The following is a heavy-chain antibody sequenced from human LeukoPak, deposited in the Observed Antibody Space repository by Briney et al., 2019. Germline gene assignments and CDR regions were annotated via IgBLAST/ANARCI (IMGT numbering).Heavy chain of an antibody. V-gene: IGHV4-4*08. CDR3: AGRGQRYFRD. CDR2: IYRIGTT. CDR1: ADSISSDY. Sequence: SETLSLTCSVSADSISSDYWSWIRQPPGKGLEWIGYIYRIGTTDYNPSLKSRVTISLDTSKNQLSLNLTSVTAADTAVYYCAGRGQRYFRDWGQGTLVTVSS. J-gene: IGHJ1*01.